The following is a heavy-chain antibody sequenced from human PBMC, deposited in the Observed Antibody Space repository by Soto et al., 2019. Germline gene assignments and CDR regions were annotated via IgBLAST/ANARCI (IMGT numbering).Heavy chain of an antibody. CDR3: VKQMTTWTDSFFDF. Sequence: GGSLRLSCVASEFSFSRYAMTWVRQAAGKGLQWVAGLGPDGRNTFYGESVRGRFTISRDNSRNTLYLQMSSLRAEDTAVYFCVKQMTTWTDSFFDFWGQGIQVTVSS. D-gene: IGHD4-17*01. CDR2: LGPDGRNT. V-gene: IGHV3-23*01. CDR1: EFSFSRYA. J-gene: IGHJ4*02.